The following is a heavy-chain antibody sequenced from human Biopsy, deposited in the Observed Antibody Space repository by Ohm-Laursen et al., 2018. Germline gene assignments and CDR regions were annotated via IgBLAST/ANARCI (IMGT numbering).Heavy chain of an antibody. J-gene: IGHJ4*02. CDR1: GFTFSSYS. V-gene: IGHV3-21*04. CDR2: ISETSSHI. CDR3: ARARDDFVVVPAAFFDF. D-gene: IGHD2-15*01. Sequence: SLRLSCSASGFTFSSYSMNWVRQAPGKGLEWISYISETSSHIYDADSVEGRFTISRDNAKNSLYLRMNSLRAEDTAVYFCARARDDFVVVPAAFFDFWGQGTLVTVSS.